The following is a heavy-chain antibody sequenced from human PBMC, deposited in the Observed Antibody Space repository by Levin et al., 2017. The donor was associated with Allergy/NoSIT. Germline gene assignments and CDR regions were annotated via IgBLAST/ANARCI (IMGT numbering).Heavy chain of an antibody. V-gene: IGHV3-30*18. J-gene: IGHJ4*02. Sequence: GGSLRLSCAASGFTFSSYGMHWLRAAPGKGLEWVAVISSGGHKKYYADSVKGRFTISRDNSKKTLDLQMNSLRGEDTAVYYCAKEMMAGTTADYWGQGTLVTVSP. CDR1: GFTFSSYG. D-gene: IGHD1-26*01. CDR3: AKEMMAGTTADY. CDR2: ISSGGHKK.